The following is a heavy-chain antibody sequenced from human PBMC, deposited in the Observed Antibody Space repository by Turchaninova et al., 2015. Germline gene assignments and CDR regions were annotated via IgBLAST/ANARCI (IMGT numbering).Heavy chain of an antibody. CDR1: VFGFGKDG. CDR3: ARGGWLPRTYFDF. Sequence: QLHLVQSGPEVKKPWVRGPFSCKASVFGFGKDGITWLRQAPGHGPEWMGWISTYTNTTIFGHRVEGRVSLTADTSTSTVYMELRDLRSDDTAVYFCARGGWLPRTYFDFWGQGTLVTVS. J-gene: IGHJ4*02. CDR2: ISTYTNTT. V-gene: IGHV1-18*04. D-gene: IGHD6-19*01.